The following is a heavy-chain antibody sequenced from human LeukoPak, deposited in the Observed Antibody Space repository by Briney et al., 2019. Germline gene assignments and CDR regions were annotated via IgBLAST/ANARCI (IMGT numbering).Heavy chain of an antibody. J-gene: IGHJ5*02. CDR2: ISSSGCTI. CDR1: GFTFSSYE. V-gene: IGHV3-48*03. D-gene: IGHD3-10*01. CDR3: ARVPPGDTMVRGAHFDP. Sequence: GGSLRLSCAASGFTFSSYEMNWVRQAPGKGLEGVSYISSSGCTIYYADSVKGRFTISRDNAKNSLYLQMNSLRAEDTAVYYCARVPPGDTMVRGAHFDPWGQGTLVTVSS.